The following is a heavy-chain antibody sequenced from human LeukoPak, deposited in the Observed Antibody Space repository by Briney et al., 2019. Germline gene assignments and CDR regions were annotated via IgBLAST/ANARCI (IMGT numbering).Heavy chain of an antibody. CDR3: AREPYSSSWGNYFDY. CDR1: GFTFSSYA. J-gene: IGHJ4*02. CDR2: ISGSGGST. V-gene: IGHV3-23*01. D-gene: IGHD6-13*01. Sequence: GGSLRLSCAASGFTFSSYAMSWVRQAPGKGLEWVSAISGSGGSTYYADSVKGRFTISRDNSKNTLYLQMNSLRAEDTAVYYCAREPYSSSWGNYFDYWGQGTLVTVSS.